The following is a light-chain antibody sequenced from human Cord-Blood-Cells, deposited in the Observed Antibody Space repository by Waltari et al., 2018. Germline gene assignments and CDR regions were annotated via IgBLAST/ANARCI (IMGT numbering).Light chain of an antibody. CDR3: QQYYSTPLT. Sequence: DIVMTQSPDSLAVSLGERATINCKSSQSVLYSSNNKNYLAWYQQKPGQPPKLLIYGAATRESVVPDRFSGSGSGTDFTLTISSLQAEDLAVYYCQQYYSTPLTFGGGTKVEIK. V-gene: IGKV4-1*01. CDR1: QSVLYSSNNKNY. CDR2: GAA. J-gene: IGKJ4*01.